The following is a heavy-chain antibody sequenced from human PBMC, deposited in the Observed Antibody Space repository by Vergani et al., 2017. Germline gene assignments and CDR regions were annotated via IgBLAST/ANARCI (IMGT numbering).Heavy chain of an antibody. J-gene: IGHJ6*02. CDR1: GYTFTSYY. D-gene: IGHD2-2*01. V-gene: IGHV1-46*01. CDR2: INPSGGST. CDR3: ARSPYCSSTSCYPYYYYGMDV. Sequence: QVQLVQSGAEVQTPGASVKVSCKASGYTFTSYYMHWVRQAPGQGLEWMGIINPSGGSTSYAQKFQGRVTMTTDTSTSTADMELRSLRSDDTAVYYCARSPYCSSTSCYPYYYYGMDVWGQGTTVTVSS.